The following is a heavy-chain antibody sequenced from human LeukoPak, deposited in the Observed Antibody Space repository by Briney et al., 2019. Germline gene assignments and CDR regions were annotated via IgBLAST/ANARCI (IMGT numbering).Heavy chain of an antibody. Sequence: SETLSLTCAVYGGSFSGYYWSWIRQPPGKGLEWIGEINRSGSTNYNPSLKSRVTISVDTSKNQFSLKLSSVTAADTAVYYCAREESGTSSFDYWGQGALVTVSS. CDR1: GGSFSGYY. CDR2: INRSGST. D-gene: IGHD1-26*01. J-gene: IGHJ4*02. CDR3: AREESGTSSFDY. V-gene: IGHV4-34*01.